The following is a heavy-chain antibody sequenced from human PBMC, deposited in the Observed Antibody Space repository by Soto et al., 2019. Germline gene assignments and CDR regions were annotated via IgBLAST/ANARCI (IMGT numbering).Heavy chain of an antibody. J-gene: IGHJ4*02. V-gene: IGHV3-30*18. Sequence: PGGSLRLACAASRFTFSNYGMQWVRQAPGKGLEWVAVISHDGTVKYYADSVKGRFTISRDSFQNTLDLQMDSLRAEDTAVYYCAKERDTRSSSCFDSWGQGTLVTVSS. CDR2: ISHDGTVK. CDR1: RFTFSNYG. D-gene: IGHD5-18*01. CDR3: AKERDTRSSSCFDS.